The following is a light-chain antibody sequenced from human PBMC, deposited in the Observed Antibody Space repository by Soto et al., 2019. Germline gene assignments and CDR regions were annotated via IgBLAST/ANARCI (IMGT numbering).Light chain of an antibody. CDR2: DVS. Sequence: QSALTQPASVSGSPGQSITISCTGTSSDVGGYNYVSWYQQHPGKAPKLMIYDVSNRPSGVSNRFSGSKSGNTASLTISGLKAEDEADYYCSSYASSSTYVFGTATKLTVL. CDR1: SSDVGGYNY. J-gene: IGLJ1*01. CDR3: SSYASSSTYV. V-gene: IGLV2-14*01.